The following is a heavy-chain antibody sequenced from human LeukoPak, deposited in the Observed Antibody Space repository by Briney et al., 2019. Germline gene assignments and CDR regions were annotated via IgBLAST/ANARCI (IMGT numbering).Heavy chain of an antibody. CDR1: GGSISSYY. Sequence: PSETLSLTCTVSGGSISSYYWSWIRQPPGKGLEWIGYIYYSGSTNYNPSLKSRVTISVDTSKNQFSLKLSSVTAADTAVYYCARGGWNYASDFDYWGQGTLVTVSS. CDR2: IYYSGST. CDR3: ARGGWNYASDFDY. J-gene: IGHJ4*02. D-gene: IGHD1-7*01. V-gene: IGHV4-59*12.